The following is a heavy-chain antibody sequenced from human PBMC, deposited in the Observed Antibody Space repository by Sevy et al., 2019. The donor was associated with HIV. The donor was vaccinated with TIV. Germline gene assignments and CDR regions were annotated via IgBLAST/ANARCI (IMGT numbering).Heavy chain of an antibody. CDR3: AKAQDIVVVPAADNWFDP. CDR1: GFTFSSYA. CDR2: ISGSGGST. J-gene: IGHJ5*02. V-gene: IGHV3-23*01. Sequence: GSLRLSCAASGFTFSSYAMSWVRQAPGKGLEWVSAISGSGGSTYYADSVKGRFTISRDNSKNTLYLQMNSLRAEDTAVYYCAKAQDIVVVPAADNWFDPWGQGTLVTVSS. D-gene: IGHD2-2*01.